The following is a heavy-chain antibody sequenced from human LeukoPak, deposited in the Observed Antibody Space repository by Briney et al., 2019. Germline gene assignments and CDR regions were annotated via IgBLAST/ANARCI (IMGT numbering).Heavy chain of an antibody. CDR1: GGSISSYY. J-gene: IGHJ5*02. CDR3: ARLWTYSSGWEGGWFDP. CDR2: IYYSGST. Sequence: SETLSLTCTVSGGSISSYYWSWIRQPPGKGLEWIGYIYYSGSTNYNPSLKSRVTISVDTSKNQFSLKLSSVTAADTAVYYCARLWTYSSGWEGGWFDPWGQGTLVTVSS. V-gene: IGHV4-59*01. D-gene: IGHD6-19*01.